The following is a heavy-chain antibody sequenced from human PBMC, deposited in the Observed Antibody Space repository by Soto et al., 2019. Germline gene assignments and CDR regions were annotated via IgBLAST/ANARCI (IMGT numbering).Heavy chain of an antibody. CDR2: IYYSGST. Sequence: SETLSLTCTVSGGSISSGGYYWSWIRQHPGKGLEWIGYIYYSGSTYYNPSLKSRVTISVDKSKSQFSLKLSFVTAADTAIYYCARLGVAAAVDWWFDPWGQGILVTSP. J-gene: IGHJ5*01. CDR1: GGSISSGGYY. CDR3: ARLGVAAAVDWWFDP. V-gene: IGHV4-31*03. D-gene: IGHD6-13*01.